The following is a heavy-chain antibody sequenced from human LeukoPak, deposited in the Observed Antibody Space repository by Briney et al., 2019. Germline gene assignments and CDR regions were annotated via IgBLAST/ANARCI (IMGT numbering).Heavy chain of an antibody. J-gene: IGHJ4*02. CDR1: GYTFTSYG. CDR3: ARMYSSSYFDY. Sequence: ASVKVSCKASGYTFTSYGLSWVRQAPGQGLEWLGWISAYNGNTNYVQKLQGRVTMTTDTSTSTAYMEVRSLRSDDTAVYYCARMYSSSYFDYWGQGTLVTVSS. CDR2: ISAYNGNT. V-gene: IGHV1-18*01. D-gene: IGHD6-13*01.